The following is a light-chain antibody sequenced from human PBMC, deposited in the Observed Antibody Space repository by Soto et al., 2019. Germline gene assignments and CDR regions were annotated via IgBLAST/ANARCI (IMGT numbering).Light chain of an antibody. CDR1: SSDVGGYNY. Sequence: QPASVSGSPGQSITISCTGTSSDVGGYNYVSWYQQHPGKAPKLMIYEVSNRPSAVSNRFSGSKSGNTASLTISGLQAEDEADYYCSSYTSSSTLVFGTGTKVTVL. CDR2: EVS. V-gene: IGLV2-14*01. CDR3: SSYTSSSTLV. J-gene: IGLJ1*01.